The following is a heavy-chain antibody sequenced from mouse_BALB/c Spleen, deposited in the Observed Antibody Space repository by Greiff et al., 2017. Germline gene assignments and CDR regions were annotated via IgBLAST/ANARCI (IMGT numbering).Heavy chain of an antibody. CDR3: ARRGLRPDYYAMDY. Sequence: QVQLQQPGAELVMPGASVKMSCKASGYTFTDYWMHWVKQRPGQGLEWIGAIDTSDSYTSYNQKFKGKATLTVDESSSTAYMQLSSLTSEDSAVYYCARRGLRPDYYAMDYWGQGTSVTVSS. V-gene: IGHV1-69*01. D-gene: IGHD2-4*01. CDR2: IDTSDSYT. CDR1: GYTFTDYW. J-gene: IGHJ4*01.